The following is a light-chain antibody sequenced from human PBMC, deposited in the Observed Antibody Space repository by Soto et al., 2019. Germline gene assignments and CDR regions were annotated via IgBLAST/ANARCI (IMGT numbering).Light chain of an antibody. Sequence: DIQVTQSPSSLSASLGDRVTITCRASQTISIYLNWYQQKPGKAPELLIYAASSLQSGVPSRFSGSGSGTDFTLTISSLQPEDSATYYCQQSYSTLWTFGQGTKVDIK. CDR2: AAS. CDR3: QQSYSTLWT. V-gene: IGKV1-39*01. CDR1: QTISIY. J-gene: IGKJ1*01.